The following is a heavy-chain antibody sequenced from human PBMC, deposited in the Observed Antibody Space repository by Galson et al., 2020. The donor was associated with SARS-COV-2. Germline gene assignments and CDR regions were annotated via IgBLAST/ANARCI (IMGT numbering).Heavy chain of an antibody. CDR3: ARLNYYDGSGHPRALDY. V-gene: IGHV5-51*01. CDR1: GYSFTSYW. Sequence: KIGESLKISCKGSGYSFTSYWIGWVRQMPGKGLEWMGIIYPGDSDSRYSPSFQGQVTISADKSISTAYLQWSSLKASDTAMYYCARLNYYDGSGHPRALDYWGQGTLVTVSS. CDR2: IYPGDSDS. D-gene: IGHD3-22*01. J-gene: IGHJ4*02.